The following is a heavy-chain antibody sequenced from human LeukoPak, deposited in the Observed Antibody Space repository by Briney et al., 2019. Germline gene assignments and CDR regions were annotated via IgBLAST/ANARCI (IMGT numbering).Heavy chain of an antibody. J-gene: IGHJ3*02. D-gene: IGHD4-17*01. Sequence: SETLSLTCTVSGGSISSYYWSWIRQPPGKGLEWIGYIYYSGSTNYNPSLKSRVTISVDTSKNQFSLKLSSVTAADTAVYYCASTATTRGHDAFDIWGQGTMVTVSS. CDR2: IYYSGST. CDR3: ASTATTRGHDAFDI. V-gene: IGHV4-59*01. CDR1: GGSISSYY.